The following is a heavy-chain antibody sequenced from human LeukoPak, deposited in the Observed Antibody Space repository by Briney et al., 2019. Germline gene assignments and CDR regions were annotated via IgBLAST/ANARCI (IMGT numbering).Heavy chain of an antibody. CDR2: IYTSGST. CDR3: ARERYCSSTSCYIGRAFDI. Sequence: SETLSLTCTVSGGSISSYYWSWIRQPAGKGLEWIGRIYTSGSTNYNPSLKSRVTMSVDTSKNQFSLKLSSVTAADTAVYYCARERYCSSTSCYIGRAFDIWGKGTMVTVSS. V-gene: IGHV4-4*07. J-gene: IGHJ3*02. CDR1: GGSISSYY. D-gene: IGHD2-2*02.